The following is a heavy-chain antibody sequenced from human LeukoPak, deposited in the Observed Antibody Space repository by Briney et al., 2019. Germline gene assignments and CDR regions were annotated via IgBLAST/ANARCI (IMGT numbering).Heavy chain of an antibody. CDR2: INHSGST. Sequence: SETLSLTCAVYGGSFSGYYWSWIRQPPGKGLEWIGEINHSGSTNYNPSLKSRVTISVDTSKNHFSLRLSSVTAADTAVYYCARRRPEAFDIWGQGTMVTVSS. CDR3: ARRRPEAFDI. D-gene: IGHD1-14*01. V-gene: IGHV4-34*01. J-gene: IGHJ3*02. CDR1: GGSFSGYY.